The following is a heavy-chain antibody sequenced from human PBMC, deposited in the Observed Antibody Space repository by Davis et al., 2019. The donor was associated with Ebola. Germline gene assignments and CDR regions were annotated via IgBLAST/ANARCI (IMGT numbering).Heavy chain of an antibody. CDR2: FDPEDGET. CDR3: ATRIAAAGTKGHWFDP. Sequence: ASVKVSCKASGYTFTSYYMHWVRQAPGQGLEWMGGFDPEDGETIYAQKFQGRVTMTEDTSTDTAYMELSSLRSEDTAVYYCATRIAAAGTKGHWFDPWGQGTLVTVSS. V-gene: IGHV1-24*01. CDR1: GYTFTSYY. D-gene: IGHD6-13*01. J-gene: IGHJ5*02.